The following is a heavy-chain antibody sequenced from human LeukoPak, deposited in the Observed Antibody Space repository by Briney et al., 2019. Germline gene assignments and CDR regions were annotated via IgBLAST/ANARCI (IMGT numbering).Heavy chain of an antibody. Sequence: GGSLRLSCAASGFMFSSNWMSWVRLAPGKGLEWVANIKEDGTETYYVDSVKGRFTISRDNAKNSLYLQMNSLRVEDTAVYYCAKEGRSLQTYWGQGTLVIVSS. CDR3: AKEGRSLQTY. V-gene: IGHV3-7*03. J-gene: IGHJ4*02. D-gene: IGHD5-24*01. CDR2: IKEDGTET. CDR1: GFMFSSNW.